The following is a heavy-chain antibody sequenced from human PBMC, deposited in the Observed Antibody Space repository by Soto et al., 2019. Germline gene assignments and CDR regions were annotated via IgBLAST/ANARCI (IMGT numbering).Heavy chain of an antibody. Sequence: SETLPLTCTVSGGSISNYHWSWIRRPPGKGLEWVGYISYTGSTNYSPPLKSRLTISVDTSKNQFSLKLSSVTAADTAVYYCARHGGYYANSYLDDWSQGTLVTVSS. CDR2: ISYTGST. D-gene: IGHD4-17*01. J-gene: IGHJ4*02. CDR1: GGSISNYH. CDR3: ARHGGYYANSYLDD. V-gene: IGHV4-59*08.